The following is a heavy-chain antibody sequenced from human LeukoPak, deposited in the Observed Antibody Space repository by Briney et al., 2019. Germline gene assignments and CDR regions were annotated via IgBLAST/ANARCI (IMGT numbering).Heavy chain of an antibody. Sequence: GGSLRLSCAASGFTFDDSAMHWVRQAPGKGLEWVSLISWDGGSTYYADSVKGRFTISRDNSKNSLYLQMNSLRAEDTALYYCAKGQLYYDILTGAFDFDYWGQGTLVTVSS. CDR1: GFTFDDSA. V-gene: IGHV3-43D*03. J-gene: IGHJ4*02. D-gene: IGHD3-9*01. CDR3: AKGQLYYDILTGAFDFDY. CDR2: ISWDGGST.